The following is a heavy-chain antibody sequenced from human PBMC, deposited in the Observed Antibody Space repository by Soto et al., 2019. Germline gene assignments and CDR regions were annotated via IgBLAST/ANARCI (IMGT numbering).Heavy chain of an antibody. CDR3: GKDPQGYRYFFGY. CDR1: GFTFSSYG. D-gene: IGHD4-4*01. J-gene: IGHJ4*02. V-gene: IGHV3-30*18. CDR2: LSYDGSNK. Sequence: QVQLVESGGGVVQPGRSLRLSCAVSGFTFSSYGMHWVRQAPGKGLEWVAVLSYDGSNKYYADSVKGRFTISRDNSQNTLFLQMNSPRAEDTALFFCGKDPQGYRYFFGYWGQGTLVTVSS.